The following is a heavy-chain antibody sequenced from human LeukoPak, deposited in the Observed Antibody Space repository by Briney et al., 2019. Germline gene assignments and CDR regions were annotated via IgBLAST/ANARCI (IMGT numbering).Heavy chain of an antibody. D-gene: IGHD3-9*01. Sequence: PGGSLRLSCAASGFTFSSYSMNWVRQAPGKGLEWVSSISSSSSYIYYADSVKGRFTISRDNAKNSLYLQMNSLRAEDTAVYYCARGGDGGDYDILTGYYMDVWGKGTTVTVSS. J-gene: IGHJ6*03. V-gene: IGHV3-21*01. CDR2: ISSSSSYI. CDR1: GFTFSSYS. CDR3: ARGGDGGDYDILTGYYMDV.